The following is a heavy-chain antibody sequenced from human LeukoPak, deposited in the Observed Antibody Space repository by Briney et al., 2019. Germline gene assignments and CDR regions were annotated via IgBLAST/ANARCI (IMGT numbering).Heavy chain of an antibody. CDR1: CGSLSGYY. J-gene: IGHJ4*02. Sequence: PSETLSLTCAVSCGSLSGYYWSWIRQPPGKGLEWIGEINHSGNTNYNPSLKSRVTMSVDMSKNHFYLKLSSVTAADTAVYYCARQGSGSSYYYYTFPYWGQGTLVTVSS. V-gene: IGHV4-34*01. CDR3: ARQGSGSSYYYYTFPY. CDR2: INHSGNT. D-gene: IGHD1-26*01.